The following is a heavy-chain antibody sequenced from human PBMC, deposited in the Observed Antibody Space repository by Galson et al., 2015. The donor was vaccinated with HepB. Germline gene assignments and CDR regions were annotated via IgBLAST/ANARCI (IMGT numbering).Heavy chain of an antibody. Sequence: SLRLSCAASGFTFGSYGMIWVRQAPGKGLEWVSGISGSGGTTNYADSVKGRFLISRDNSLATLYLQMNSLRAEDTAVYYCAKVSSFVVVTTSRFDPWGQGTLVTVSS. J-gene: IGHJ5*02. V-gene: IGHV3-23*01. CDR2: ISGSGGTT. CDR1: GFTFGSYG. CDR3: AKVSSFVVVTTSRFDP. D-gene: IGHD2-21*02.